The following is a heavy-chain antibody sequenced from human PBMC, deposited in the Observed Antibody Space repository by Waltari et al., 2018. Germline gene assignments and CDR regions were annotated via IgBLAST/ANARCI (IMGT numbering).Heavy chain of an antibody. V-gene: IGHV4-4*02. Sequence: VQLQESGPGLVKPSGTLSLTCTVSGGAISRSNWWSWVRQPPGKGLEWIGEIWHTGRTNYNPSLSSRATVSVDKSKNQFSLKLNFLTAADTAVYYCASRPYYFESWGQGTLVTVSS. J-gene: IGHJ4*02. D-gene: IGHD2-21*01. CDR2: IWHTGRT. CDR1: GGAISRSNW. CDR3: ASRPYYFES.